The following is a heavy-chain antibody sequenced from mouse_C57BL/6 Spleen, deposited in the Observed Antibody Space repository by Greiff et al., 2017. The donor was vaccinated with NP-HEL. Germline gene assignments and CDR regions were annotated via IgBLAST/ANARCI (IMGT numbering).Heavy chain of an antibody. D-gene: IGHD1-1*01. V-gene: IGHV1-55*01. J-gene: IGHJ4*01. Sequence: VQLQQPGAELVKPGASVKMSCKASGYTFTSYWITWVKQRPGQGLEWIGDIYPGSGSTNYNEKFKSKATLTVDTSSSTAYMQLSSLTSEDSAVYYCARDYGSSYYAMDDWGQGTSVTVSS. CDR2: IYPGSGST. CDR3: ARDYGSSYYAMDD. CDR1: GYTFTSYW.